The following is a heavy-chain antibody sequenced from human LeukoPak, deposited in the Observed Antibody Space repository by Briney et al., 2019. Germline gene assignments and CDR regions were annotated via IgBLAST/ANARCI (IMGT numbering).Heavy chain of an antibody. V-gene: IGHV4-4*07. CDR2: IYTSGST. J-gene: IGHJ4*02. CDR1: GGSISSYY. Sequence: SETLSLTCTVSGGSISSYYWSWIRQPAGKGLEWIGRIYTSGSTNYNPSLKSRVTMSVDTPKNQFSLKLSSVTAADTAVYYCAREGSLLWFGELYPYFDYWGQGTLVTVSS. CDR3: AREGSLLWFGELYPYFDY. D-gene: IGHD3-10*01.